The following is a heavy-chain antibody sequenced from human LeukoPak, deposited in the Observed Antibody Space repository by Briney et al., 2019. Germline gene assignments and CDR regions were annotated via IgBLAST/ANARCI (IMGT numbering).Heavy chain of an antibody. V-gene: IGHV3-30*04. CDR1: GFTFSSYA. D-gene: IGHD6-19*01. Sequence: GGSLRLSCAASGFTFSSYAMHWVRQAPGKGLEWVAVISYDGSNKYYADSVEGRFTISRDNSKNTLYLQMNSLRAEDTAVYYCARDAVPKSHGSVSSGWYYYYGMDVWGQGTTVTVSS. CDR2: ISYDGSNK. CDR3: ARDAVPKSHGSVSSGWYYYYGMDV. J-gene: IGHJ6*02.